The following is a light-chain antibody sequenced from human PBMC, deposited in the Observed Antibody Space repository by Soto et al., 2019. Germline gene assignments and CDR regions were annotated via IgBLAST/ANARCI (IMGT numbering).Light chain of an antibody. CDR2: DAY. V-gene: IGKV3-11*01. CDR1: QSVSSY. J-gene: IGKJ1*01. CDR3: KQRSNWPRT. Sequence: EIVLTQSPATLSLSPGERATLSCRASQSVSSYLAWYQQKPGQAPRLLIYDAYNRATGIQARFSGSGSGTDFTLTIRSLEPEDFAVYYCKQRSNWPRTFGQGTKV.